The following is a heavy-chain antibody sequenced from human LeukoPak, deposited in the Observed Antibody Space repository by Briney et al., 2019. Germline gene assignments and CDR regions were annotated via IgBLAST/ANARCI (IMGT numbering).Heavy chain of an antibody. Sequence: SETLSLTCAVSGGSFSGYYWSRIRQPPGKGLEWIGEINHSGSTNYNPSLKSRVTISVDTSKNQFSLKLSSVTAADTAVYYCARGGRSSGWYFVFDYWGQGTLVTVSS. CDR3: ARGGRSSGWYFVFDY. V-gene: IGHV4-34*01. CDR1: GGSFSGYY. CDR2: INHSGST. J-gene: IGHJ4*02. D-gene: IGHD6-19*01.